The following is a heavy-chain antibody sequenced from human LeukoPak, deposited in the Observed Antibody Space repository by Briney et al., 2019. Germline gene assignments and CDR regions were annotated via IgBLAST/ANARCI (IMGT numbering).Heavy chain of an antibody. J-gene: IGHJ6*03. CDR2: IIPIFGTA. D-gene: IGHD3-10*01. Sequence: GASVKVSCKASGYTFTSYAISWVRQAPGQGLEWMGGIIPIFGTANYAQKFQGRVTITTDESTSTAYMELSSLRSEDTAVYYCARAGERYYGSGSYPVYYYYYMDVWGKGTTVTVSS. V-gene: IGHV1-69*05. CDR1: GYTFTSYA. CDR3: ARAGERYYGSGSYPVYYYYYMDV.